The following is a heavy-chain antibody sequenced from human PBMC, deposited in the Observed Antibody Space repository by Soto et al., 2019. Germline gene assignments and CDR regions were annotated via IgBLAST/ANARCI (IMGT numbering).Heavy chain of an antibody. J-gene: IGHJ4*02. CDR1: GYSFSNYG. V-gene: IGHV1-18*01. CDR2: INTYNGNR. CDR3: TRDRLRGYDGSGFYS. D-gene: IGHD3-22*01. Sequence: QVQLVQSGAVLRKPGASVTISCKASGYSFSNYGINWVRQAPGQGLEWMGWINTYNGNRNFAPKSEXXXTXXTATSANTVYMELRRLKSDDTAIYYCTRDRLRGYDGSGFYSWGQGTLVAVSS.